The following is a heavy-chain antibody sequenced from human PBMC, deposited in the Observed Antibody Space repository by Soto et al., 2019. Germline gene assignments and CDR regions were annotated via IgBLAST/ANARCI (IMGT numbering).Heavy chain of an antibody. CDR3: ARERIGTWEDYYYYGMDV. Sequence: QVQLVESGGGVVQPGRSLRLSCAASGFTFSSYAMHWVRQAPGKGLEWVAVISYDGSNKYYADSVKGRFTISRDKSKNTLYLQMNSLRAEDTAVYYCARERIGTWEDYYYYGMDVWGQGTTVTVSS. J-gene: IGHJ6*02. CDR1: GFTFSSYA. CDR2: ISYDGSNK. D-gene: IGHD1-7*01. V-gene: IGHV3-30-3*01.